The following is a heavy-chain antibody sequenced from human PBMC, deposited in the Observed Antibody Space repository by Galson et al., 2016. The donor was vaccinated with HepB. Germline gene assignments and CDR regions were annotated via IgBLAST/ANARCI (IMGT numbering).Heavy chain of an antibody. J-gene: IGHJ6*02. D-gene: IGHD5-12*01. CDR2: MKKKSGKK. CDR1: GEKGKSYD. V-gene: IGHV1-8*01. CDR3: ARLLGLRLVYHYYGMDV. Sequence: SVKVSCKASGEKGKSYDRKGVREETGQGSEWRGGMKKKSGKKGYAEKVQGRGNMTRNTSISTAYMELSSLRSEDTAVYYCARLLGLRLVYHYYGMDVWGQGTTVTVSS.